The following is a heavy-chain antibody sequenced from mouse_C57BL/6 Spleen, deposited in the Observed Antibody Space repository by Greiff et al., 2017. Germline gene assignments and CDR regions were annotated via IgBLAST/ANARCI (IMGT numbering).Heavy chain of an antibody. Sequence: QVTLKASGPGILQPSQTLSLTCSFSGFSLSTFGMGVGWIRQPSGKGLEWLAHIWWDDAKYYNPALKSRLTIPKDTSKNPVYLKIANVETADTATYYSARIGYYGTCYAMDYWGQGTSVTVSS. V-gene: IGHV8-8*01. CDR1: GFSLSTFGMG. CDR2: IWWDDAK. D-gene: IGHD1-1*01. CDR3: ARIGYYGTCYAMDY. J-gene: IGHJ4*01.